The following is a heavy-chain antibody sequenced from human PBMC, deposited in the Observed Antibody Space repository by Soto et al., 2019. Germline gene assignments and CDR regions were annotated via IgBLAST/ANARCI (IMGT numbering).Heavy chain of an antibody. CDR3: ARVWGALAPIAGWFGP. V-gene: IGHV4-4*02. J-gene: IGHJ5*02. Sequence: QVQLQESGPGLVKPSGTLSLTCAVSNGSITSGNWWSWVRQPPGKGLEWIGDIYQTGSTNYNPSLRSWVIVSVDMSKNNVSLSLSSVTAADTAVYFCARVWGALAPIAGWFGPWGRGILVTVSS. CDR2: IYQTGST. D-gene: IGHD3-16*01. CDR1: NGSITSGNW.